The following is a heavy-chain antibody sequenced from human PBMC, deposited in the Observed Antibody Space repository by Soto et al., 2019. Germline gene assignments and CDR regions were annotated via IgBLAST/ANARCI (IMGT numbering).Heavy chain of an antibody. CDR2: IIPIFGTA. D-gene: IGHD2-21*02. J-gene: IGHJ6*02. CDR1: GGTFSSYA. Sequence: ASVKVSCKASGGTFSSYAISWVRQAPGQGLEWMGGIIPIFGTANYAQKFQGRVTITADESTSTAYMELSSLRSEDTAVYYCARGTVVVTAIRRYYYGMDVWGQGTTVTVSS. CDR3: ARGTVVVTAIRRYYYGMDV. V-gene: IGHV1-69*13.